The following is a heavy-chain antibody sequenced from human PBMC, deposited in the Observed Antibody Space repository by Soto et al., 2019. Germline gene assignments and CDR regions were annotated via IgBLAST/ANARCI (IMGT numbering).Heavy chain of an antibody. CDR1: GGTFSSSA. D-gene: IGHD3-22*01. V-gene: IGHV1-69*01. J-gene: IGHJ4*02. Sequence: QVQLVQSGAAVQKPGSSVKVSCKASGGTFSSSAISWVRQAPGQGLEWMGGLIPIFGTANSAQKFQGRVTITADESTSTAYMELSSLRSEDTAVYYCARGANYYDISGYNNKAFDDWGQGTLVTVSS. CDR3: ARGANYYDISGYNNKAFDD. CDR2: LIPIFGTA.